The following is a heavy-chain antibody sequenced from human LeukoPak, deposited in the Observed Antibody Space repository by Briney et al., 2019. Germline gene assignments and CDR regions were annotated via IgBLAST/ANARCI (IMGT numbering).Heavy chain of an antibody. Sequence: GGSLRLSCAASGFTFSSYSMNWVRQAPGKGPEWVSYISSSSTIYYADPVKGRFTISRDNAQNSVYLQMNSLRDEDTAVYYCARTLAVWGQGTLVTVSS. D-gene: IGHD6-19*01. J-gene: IGHJ4*02. CDR2: ISSSSTI. CDR1: GFTFSSYS. CDR3: ARTLAV. V-gene: IGHV3-48*02.